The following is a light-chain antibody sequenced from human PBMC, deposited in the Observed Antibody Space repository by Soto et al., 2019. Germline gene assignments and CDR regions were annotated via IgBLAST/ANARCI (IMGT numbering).Light chain of an antibody. CDR2: GAS. CDR1: QSVSSN. CDR3: QQRSNWPPGGT. V-gene: IGKV3-15*01. J-gene: IGKJ4*01. Sequence: EIVMTQSPATLSVSPGERATLSCRASQSVSSNLAWYQQKPGQAPRLLLYGASTRATGIPARFSGSGSGTEFTLTISSLQSEDFAVYYCQQRSNWPPGGTFGGGTKVDIK.